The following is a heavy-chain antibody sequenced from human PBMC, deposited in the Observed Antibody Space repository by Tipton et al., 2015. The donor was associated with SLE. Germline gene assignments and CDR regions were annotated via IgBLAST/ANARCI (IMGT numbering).Heavy chain of an antibody. CDR2: IYPGDSDT. Sequence: QLVQSGPEVKRPGESLKISCKGSGYSFTSYWIGWVRQMPGKGLEWMGIIYPGDSDTRYSPSFQGQVTISADKSISTAYLQWSSLKASDTAMYYCASSLVVTGNQFDYWGQGTLVTVSS. CDR1: GYSFTSYW. J-gene: IGHJ4*02. CDR3: ASSLVVTGNQFDY. V-gene: IGHV5-51*03. D-gene: IGHD1-14*01.